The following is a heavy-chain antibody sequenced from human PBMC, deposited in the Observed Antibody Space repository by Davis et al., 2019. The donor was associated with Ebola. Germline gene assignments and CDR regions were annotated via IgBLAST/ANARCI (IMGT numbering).Heavy chain of an antibody. V-gene: IGHV1-58*01. D-gene: IGHD1-7*01. CDR2: IVVGSGNT. CDR1: GFTFTSSA. CDR3: AADPLTGTRHYYYYMDV. J-gene: IGHJ6*03. Sequence: SVKVSCKASGFTFTSSAVQWVRQARGQRLEWIGWIVVGSGNTNYAQKFQERVTITRDMSTSTAYMELSSLRSEDTAVYYCAADPLTGTRHYYYYMDVWGKGTTVTVS.